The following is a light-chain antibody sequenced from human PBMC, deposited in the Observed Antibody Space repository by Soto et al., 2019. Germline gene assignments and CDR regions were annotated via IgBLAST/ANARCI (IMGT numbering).Light chain of an antibody. Sequence: QSVLTLPPSVSGAPGQRVTISCTGSSSNIGAGYDVHWYQQLPGTAPKLLIYSNTNRPSGVPDRFSSSKSGTSASLAITGLQAEDEGDYFCQSYDTSLSSWVFGGGTKLTVL. J-gene: IGLJ3*02. CDR1: SSNIGAGYD. CDR2: SNT. V-gene: IGLV1-40*01. CDR3: QSYDTSLSSWV.